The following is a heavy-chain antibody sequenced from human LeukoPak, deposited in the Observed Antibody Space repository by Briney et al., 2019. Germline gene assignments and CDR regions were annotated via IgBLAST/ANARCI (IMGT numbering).Heavy chain of an antibody. D-gene: IGHD2-2*01. V-gene: IGHV3-48*03. CDR2: ISSSGSTI. J-gene: IGHJ6*03. CDR1: GFTFSSYD. CDR3: ARVVVVPAAIGPHYYYYYYMDV. Sequence: GGSLRLSCAASGFTFSSYDMNWVRQAPGKGLEWVSYISSSGSTIYYADSVKGRFTISRDNAKNSLYLQMNSLRAEDTAVYYCARVVVVPAAIGPHYYYYYYMDVWGKGTTVTVSS.